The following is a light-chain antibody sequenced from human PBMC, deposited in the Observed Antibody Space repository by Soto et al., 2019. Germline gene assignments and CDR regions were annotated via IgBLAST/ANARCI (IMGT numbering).Light chain of an antibody. CDR1: QTISSW. V-gene: IGKV1-5*01. CDR2: EAS. CDR3: QQANSFLIT. Sequence: DIQMTQSPSTLSGSVGDRVTITCRASQTISSWLAWYQQKPGKAPKLLIYEASSLQSGVPSRISGSGSGTDFTLTISSLQPEDFATYYCQQANSFLITFGQGTRLKIK. J-gene: IGKJ5*01.